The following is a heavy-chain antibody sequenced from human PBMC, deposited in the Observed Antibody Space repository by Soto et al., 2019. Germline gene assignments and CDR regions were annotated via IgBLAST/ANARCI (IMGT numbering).Heavy chain of an antibody. V-gene: IGHV4-59*08. J-gene: IGHJ5*02. D-gene: IGHD6-6*01. CDR2: IYYSGST. CDR1: GGSISSYY. CDR3: ARTSYSSSSNWFDP. Sequence: SETLSLTCTVSGGSISSYYWSWIRQPPWKGLEWIGYIYYSGSTNYNPSLKSRVTISVDTSKNQFSLKLSSVTAADTAVYYCARTSYSSSSNWFDPWGQGTLVTVSS.